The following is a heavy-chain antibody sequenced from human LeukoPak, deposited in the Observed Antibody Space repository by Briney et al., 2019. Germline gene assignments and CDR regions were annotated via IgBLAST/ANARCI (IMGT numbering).Heavy chain of an antibody. CDR1: GGSISSSSYY. Sequence: SETLSLTCTVSGGSISSSSYYWGWIRQPPGKRLEWIGSIYYSGSTYYNPSLKSRVTISVDTSKNQFSLKLSSVTAADTAVYYCARYRAARPLYFDYWGQGTLVTVSS. CDR3: ARYRAARPLYFDY. CDR2: IYYSGST. J-gene: IGHJ4*02. V-gene: IGHV4-39*07. D-gene: IGHD6-6*01.